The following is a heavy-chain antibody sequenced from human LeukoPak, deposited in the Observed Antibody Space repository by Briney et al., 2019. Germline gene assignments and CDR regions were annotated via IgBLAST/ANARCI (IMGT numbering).Heavy chain of an antibody. Sequence: PSETLSLTCAVYGGSFSGYYWSWIRQPPGKGLEWIGEINHSGSTNYNPSLKSRVTMSIDTSKNQFSLKLRSVTAADTAVYYCAREGYCRSTSCHTLSDYWGQGTLVTVSS. V-gene: IGHV4-34*01. D-gene: IGHD2-2*02. CDR1: GGSFSGYY. CDR2: INHSGST. CDR3: AREGYCRSTSCHTLSDY. J-gene: IGHJ4*02.